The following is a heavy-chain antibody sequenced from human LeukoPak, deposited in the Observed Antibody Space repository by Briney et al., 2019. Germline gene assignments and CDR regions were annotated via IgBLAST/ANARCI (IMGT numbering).Heavy chain of an antibody. D-gene: IGHD2-2*01. CDR3: ASSFCSSTSCALNYFDY. J-gene: IGHJ4*02. CDR2: INWNGGST. V-gene: IGHV3-20*04. CDR1: GFTFDDYG. Sequence: GGSLRLSCAASGFTFDDYGMSWVRQAPGKGLEWVSGINWNGGSTGYADSVKGRFTISRDNAKNSLYPQMNSLRGEDTALYYCASSFCSSTSCALNYFDYWGQGTLVTVSS.